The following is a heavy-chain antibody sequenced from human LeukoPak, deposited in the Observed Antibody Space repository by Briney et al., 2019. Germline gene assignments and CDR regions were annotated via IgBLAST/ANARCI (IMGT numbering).Heavy chain of an antibody. CDR3: AREGSGYPY. J-gene: IGHJ4*02. D-gene: IGHD5-12*01. Sequence: ASVKVSCKASGYSFIGYYRHWVRQAPGQGLEWMGWINPNSGGTNYAQKFQGRVTMTRDTSISTAYMEVSRLTSDDTAVFYCAREGSGYPYWGQGTLVTVSS. CDR2: INPNSGGT. CDR1: GYSFIGYY. V-gene: IGHV1-2*02.